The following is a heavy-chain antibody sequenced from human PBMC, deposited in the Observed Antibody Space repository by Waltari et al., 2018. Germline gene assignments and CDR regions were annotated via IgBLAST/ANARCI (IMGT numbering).Heavy chain of an antibody. Sequence: QVQLLQSGAEVKKPGSSVQVSCQASGRPFRRSDISRVRQAPGHGLDWLGGIIPIFGTANYAQKFQGRVTMTADESTSTADMERSSLRSEDTAVYYCARGYGDGPYYYDSMDVWGQGTTVTVSS. CDR3: ARGYGDGPYYYDSMDV. CDR1: GRPFRRSD. J-gene: IGHJ6*02. V-gene: IGHV1-69*13. D-gene: IGHD4-17*01. CDR2: IIPIFGTA.